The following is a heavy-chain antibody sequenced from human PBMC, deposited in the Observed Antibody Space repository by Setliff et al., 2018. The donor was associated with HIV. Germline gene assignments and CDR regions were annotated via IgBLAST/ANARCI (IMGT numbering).Heavy chain of an antibody. Sequence: SETLSLTCSVSGGPISSSSYYWGWIRQPPGKGLEWIGNIYSSGNTYYNPSLKSRLTMSVDTSKNQLSLKLSSLTAADTAMYYCARVIPAGVPANWFDPWGQGTLVTVSS. CDR1: GGPISSSSYY. D-gene: IGHD2-2*01. J-gene: IGHJ5*02. CDR3: ARVIPAGVPANWFDP. V-gene: IGHV4-39*01. CDR2: IYSSGNT.